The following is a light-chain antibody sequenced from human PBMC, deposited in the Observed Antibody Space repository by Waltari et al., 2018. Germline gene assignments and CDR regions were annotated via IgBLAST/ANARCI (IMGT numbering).Light chain of an antibody. CDR2: EVS. CDR1: SGDIGNYKF. Sequence: QSALTQPASVSVSPGQSITISCTGTSGDIGNYKFVSWYQQEPGRAPKLIVSEVSQWPSGVSNRFAGSKSGNTASLTISGLQAEDEADYYCSSYTTTSSWVFGGGTKLTVL. J-gene: IGLJ3*02. V-gene: IGLV2-14*01. CDR3: SSYTTTSSWV.